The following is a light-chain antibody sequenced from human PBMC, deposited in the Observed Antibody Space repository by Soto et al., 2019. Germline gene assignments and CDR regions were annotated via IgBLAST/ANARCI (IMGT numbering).Light chain of an antibody. CDR2: GTS. J-gene: IGKJ5*01. V-gene: IGKV3-20*01. Sequence: EIVMTQSPATLSVSPGERATLSCWASQSVGSNLAWYQQKPGQAPRLLIHGTSTRATGIPDRFSGSGSGTDFTLTISRLEPEDFAVYYCQQYGSSPITFGQGTRLEIK. CDR1: QSVGSN. CDR3: QQYGSSPIT.